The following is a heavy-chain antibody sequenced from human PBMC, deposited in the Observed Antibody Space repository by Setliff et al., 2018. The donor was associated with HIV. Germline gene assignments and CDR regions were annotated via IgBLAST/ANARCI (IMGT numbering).Heavy chain of an antibody. J-gene: IGHJ4*02. Sequence: GGSLRLSCAASGFTFDEYALHWVRQAPGKGLEWVSSIGWNGVSIAYADSVKGRFTISRDNAKNPLYLQMNSLRAEDTAVYYCARDSSSWYEFYFDCWGQGTLVTVSS. D-gene: IGHD6-13*01. CDR2: IGWNGVSI. V-gene: IGHV3-9*01. CDR1: GFTFDEYA. CDR3: ARDSSSWYEFYFDC.